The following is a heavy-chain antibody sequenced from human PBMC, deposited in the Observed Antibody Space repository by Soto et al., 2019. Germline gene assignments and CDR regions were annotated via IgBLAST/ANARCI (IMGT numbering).Heavy chain of an antibody. CDR1: GFSLSTSGVG. CDR3: AHRPSGYYTGYFDH. CDR2: IYWDDDK. D-gene: IGHD3-3*01. V-gene: IGHV2-5*02. J-gene: IGHJ4*02. Sequence: QITLKESGPTLVKPTQTLTLTCTFSGFSLSTSGVGVGWIRQSPGKALEWLALIYWDDDKRYSPSLKSRLTIXKXTXRHQVALTMTNIDPLDTATYYCAHRPSGYYTGYFDHWGQGTLVTVSS.